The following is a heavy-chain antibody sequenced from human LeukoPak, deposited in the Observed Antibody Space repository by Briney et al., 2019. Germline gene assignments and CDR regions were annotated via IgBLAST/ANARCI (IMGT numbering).Heavy chain of an antibody. V-gene: IGHV4-39*07. J-gene: IGHJ5*02. D-gene: IGHD3-3*01. CDR2: IYYSGST. Sequence: SETLSLTCTVSGGSISSSSYYWGWIRQSPGKGLEWIGSIYYSGSTYYNPSLKSRVTISVDTSKNQLSLKLTSVTAADTAVYYCARGYDFWSGLVGGWFDPWGQGTLVTVSS. CDR1: GGSISSSSYY. CDR3: ARGYDFWSGLVGGWFDP.